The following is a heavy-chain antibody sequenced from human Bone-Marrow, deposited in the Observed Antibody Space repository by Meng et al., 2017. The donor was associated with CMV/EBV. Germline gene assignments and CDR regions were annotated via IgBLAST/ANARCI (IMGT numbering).Heavy chain of an antibody. D-gene: IGHD4-23*01. J-gene: IGHJ4*02. V-gene: IGHV4-39*01. CDR2: IHNSANT. CDR3: ARHGGDGGNSCSFDF. Sequence: GSLRLSCTVSADSLSNTNYYWGWIRQPPGKGLEWIGSIHNSANTFRNPSLGSRITMSIDTSKNHFSLKLSSVTVADTAVYYCARHGGDGGNSCSFDFWGQGTLVTVYS. CDR1: ADSLSNTNYY.